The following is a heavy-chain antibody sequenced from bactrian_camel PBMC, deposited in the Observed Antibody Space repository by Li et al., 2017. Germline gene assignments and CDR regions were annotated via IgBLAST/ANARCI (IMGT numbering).Heavy chain of an antibody. CDR3: KVDRASGPRCRTRLSDANS. CDR1: AWHLCEYD. CDR2: IRNDGTT. V-gene: IGHV3S53*01. Sequence: HVQLVESGGGLVQPGGSLRLSCAASAWHLCEYDISWYRQAPGKEREFVSGIRNDGTTTFAESVKDRFLISHVMSEDTTTVYLQMNSLKPEDTAMYLCKVDRASGPRCRTRLSDANSWGRGTQVTVS. D-gene: IGHD3*01. J-gene: IGHJ4*01.